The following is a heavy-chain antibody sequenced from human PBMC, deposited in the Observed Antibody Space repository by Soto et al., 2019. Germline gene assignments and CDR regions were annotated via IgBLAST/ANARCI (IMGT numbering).Heavy chain of an antibody. D-gene: IGHD3-10*01. CDR1: GFTFNTYN. CDR2: ISSSSYTI. CDR3: AREISLSAGSYFDY. J-gene: IGHJ4*02. Sequence: GGALRLSCTASGFTFNTYNMNWVRQAPGKGLEWVSYISSSSYTIKYADSVEGRFTVSRDNGKKSLYLQMNSLRDEDTAVYFCAREISLSAGSYFDYWGQGTLVTVSS. V-gene: IGHV3-48*02.